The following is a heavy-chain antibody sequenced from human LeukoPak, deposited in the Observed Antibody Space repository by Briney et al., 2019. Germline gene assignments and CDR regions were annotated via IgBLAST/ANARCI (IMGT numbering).Heavy chain of an antibody. D-gene: IGHD5/OR15-5a*01. J-gene: IGHJ4*02. Sequence: GASVEVSCKVSGYTLTELSIHWVRQAPGKGLEWMGGFDPEDGETIYAQKFQGRVTMPEDTSTDTAYMELSSLRSEDTAVYYCATEVLYDFFDYWGQGTLVTVSS. V-gene: IGHV1-24*01. CDR1: GYTLTELS. CDR3: ATEVLYDFFDY. CDR2: FDPEDGET.